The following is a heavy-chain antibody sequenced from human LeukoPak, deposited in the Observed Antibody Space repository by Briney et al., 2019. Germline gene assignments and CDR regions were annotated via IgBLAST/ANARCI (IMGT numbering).Heavy chain of an antibody. Sequence: GGSLRLSCAASGFTFSSYWMSWVRQAPGKGLEWISAISGSDNNTYYADSVKGRFTISRDNSKNTLYLQMNSLRAEDTAMYYCAKTTSVYGSGDDYSDATNWFDPWGQGTLVTVSS. J-gene: IGHJ5*02. V-gene: IGHV3-23*01. CDR1: GFTFSSYW. CDR3: AKTTSVYGSGDDYSDATNWFDP. D-gene: IGHD3-10*01. CDR2: ISGSDNNT.